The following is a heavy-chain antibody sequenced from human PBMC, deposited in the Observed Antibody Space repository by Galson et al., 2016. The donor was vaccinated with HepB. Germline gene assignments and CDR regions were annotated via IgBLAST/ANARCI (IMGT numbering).Heavy chain of an antibody. CDR2: FDPEDGET. CDR1: GYTRTELS. CDR3: ATIDDETGTLDY. J-gene: IGHJ4*02. D-gene: IGHD1-7*01. V-gene: IGHV1-24*01. Sequence: SCKVSGYTRTELSMHWVRQAPGKGLEWMGGFDPEDGETLYAQKFQGRVTMTEDTSTYTAYMDLYSLRSEDTAVYYCATIDDETGTLDYWGQGTLVTVSS.